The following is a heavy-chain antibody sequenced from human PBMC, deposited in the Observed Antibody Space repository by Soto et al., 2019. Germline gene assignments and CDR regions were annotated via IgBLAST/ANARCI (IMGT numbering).Heavy chain of an antibody. CDR2: INHSENS. V-gene: IGHV4-34*01. J-gene: IGHJ5*01. CDR1: GGSFSAYW. Sequence: SETLSLTCAVYGGSFSAYWWNWIRQPPGKGLEWIGEINHSENSNCNPSLKSRVTISVDASKNWLSLKLSSVTAANTAVYYCAGGDAAGVGRYWFETWGQGTLVTVSS. D-gene: IGHD3-3*01. CDR3: AGGDAAGVGRYWFET.